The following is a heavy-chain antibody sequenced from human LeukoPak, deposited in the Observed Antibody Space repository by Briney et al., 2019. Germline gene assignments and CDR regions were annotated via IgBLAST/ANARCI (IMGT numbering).Heavy chain of an antibody. V-gene: IGHV3-33*01. Sequence: GSSLRLSYAATGFTLRNFSMHWVRHDQGKGLEWVAVIYYDGSNKYYADSVKGRFTISRDNSKNTVYLQMNSPRAEDTAVYYCARDRSGRFDYWGQGTRVTVSS. D-gene: IGHD1-26*01. CDR3: ARDRSGRFDY. CDR2: IYYDGSNK. CDR1: GFTLRNFS. J-gene: IGHJ4*02.